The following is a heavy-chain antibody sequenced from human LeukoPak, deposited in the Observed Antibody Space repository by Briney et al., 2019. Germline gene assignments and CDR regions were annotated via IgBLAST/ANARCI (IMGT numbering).Heavy chain of an antibody. CDR2: IGGRDGST. D-gene: IGHD2/OR15-2a*01. Sequence: GGSLRLSCAASGFTFTTYWMHWVRQAPGKGLEWVSAIGGRDGSTYYADSVKGRFTISRDNSKNTLYVQMNSLRAEDTAVYYCVSFYETYWGRGTLVTVSS. CDR1: GFTFTTYW. V-gene: IGHV3-23*01. CDR3: VSFYETY. J-gene: IGHJ4*02.